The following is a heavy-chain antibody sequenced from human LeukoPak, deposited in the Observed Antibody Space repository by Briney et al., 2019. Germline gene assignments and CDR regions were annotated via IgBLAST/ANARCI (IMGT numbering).Heavy chain of an antibody. CDR3: AGEADIVATIFDY. D-gene: IGHD5-12*01. Sequence: SQTLSLTCAISGDSVSSNSDAWNWIRQSPSRGLEWLGRTYYRSKWYNDYAVSVKSRITINPDTSKNQFSLQLNSVTPEDTAVYYCAGEADIVATIFDYWGQGTLVTVSS. J-gene: IGHJ4*02. CDR1: GDSVSSNSDA. CDR2: TYYRSKWYN. V-gene: IGHV6-1*01.